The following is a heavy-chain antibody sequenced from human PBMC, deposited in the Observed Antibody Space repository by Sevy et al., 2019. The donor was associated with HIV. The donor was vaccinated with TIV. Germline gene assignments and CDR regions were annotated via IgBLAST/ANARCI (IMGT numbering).Heavy chain of an antibody. D-gene: IGHD3-3*01. CDR1: GFTFSSYA. J-gene: IGHJ6*02. Sequence: GGSLRLSCAASGFTFSSYAMHWVRQAPGKGLEWVAVISYDGSNKYYAASVKGRFTISRDNSKNTLYLQMNSLRAEDTAVYYCAREYDFWSGYYRANYYYGMDVWGQGTTVTVSS. CDR3: AREYDFWSGYYRANYYYGMDV. V-gene: IGHV3-30*04. CDR2: ISYDGSNK.